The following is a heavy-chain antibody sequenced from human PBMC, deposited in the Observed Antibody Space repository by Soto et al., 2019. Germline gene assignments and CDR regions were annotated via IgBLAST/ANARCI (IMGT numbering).Heavy chain of an antibody. V-gene: IGHV5-51*01. D-gene: IGHD6-13*01. CDR2: IYPGDSDT. CDR3: YLSPLRSSRYDHGGMAV. Sequence: GESLQISFKGPGYSFTSYLIGWVRQMPGKGLEWMGIIYPGDSDTRYSPSFQGQVTISPDKSISTAYLQWSSLKASDTAMYYCYLSPLRSSRYDHGGMAVGAQETTV. J-gene: IGHJ6*02. CDR1: GYSFTSYL.